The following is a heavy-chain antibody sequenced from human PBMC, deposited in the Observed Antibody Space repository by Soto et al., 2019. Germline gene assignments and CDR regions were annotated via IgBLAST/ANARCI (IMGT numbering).Heavy chain of an antibody. CDR1: GFTFSSYW. D-gene: IGHD3-22*01. CDR3: ARGYDSSGYRLGD. CDR2: INQDGSEK. J-gene: IGHJ4*02. V-gene: IGHV3-7*01. Sequence: VQLVESGGGLVQPGGSLRLSCAASGFTFSSYWMSWVRQAPGKGLEWVANINQDGSEKYYVDSVKGRFTISRDNAKNSLDVQMNSLRDDDTGVYYCARGYDSSGYRLGDWGQGTLVTVSS.